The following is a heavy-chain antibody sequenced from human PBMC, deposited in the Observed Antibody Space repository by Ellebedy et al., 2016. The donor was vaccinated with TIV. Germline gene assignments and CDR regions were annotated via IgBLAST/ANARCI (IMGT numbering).Heavy chain of an antibody. CDR3: ARGVYDSSDYYPFDY. Sequence: GESLKISCAASGFAFSSFAMTWVRQTPGKGLEWVSVIYSGGSTYYADSVKGRFTVSRDNSKNTLYLQMNSLRAEDTAVYYCARGVYDSSDYYPFDYWGQGTLVTVSS. V-gene: IGHV3-66*01. CDR1: GFAFSSFA. J-gene: IGHJ4*02. CDR2: IYSGGST. D-gene: IGHD3-22*01.